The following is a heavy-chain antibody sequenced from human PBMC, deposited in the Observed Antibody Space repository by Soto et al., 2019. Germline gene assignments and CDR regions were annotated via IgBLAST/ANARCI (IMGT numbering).Heavy chain of an antibody. Sequence: EVQLVESGGGLVQPGGSLRLSCAASGFTFSSYWMSWVRQAPGKGLEWVANIKQDGSEKYYVDSVKGRFTISRDNAKNSLYLQMYSLRAEDTAVYYCARDKPGIYCSGGSCYYPYGMDVWGQGTTVTVSS. J-gene: IGHJ6*02. CDR3: ARDKPGIYCSGGSCYYPYGMDV. CDR1: GFTFSSYW. CDR2: IKQDGSEK. D-gene: IGHD2-15*01. V-gene: IGHV3-7*05.